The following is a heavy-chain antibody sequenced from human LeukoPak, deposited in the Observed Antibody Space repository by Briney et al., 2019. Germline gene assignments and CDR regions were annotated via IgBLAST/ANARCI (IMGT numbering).Heavy chain of an antibody. CDR3: ARDQELGF. D-gene: IGHD3-10*01. CDR1: GGSISSYY. J-gene: IGHJ4*02. Sequence: KPSETLSLTCSVSGGSISSYYWTWIRQPAGKGLEWIGRSYISGSTDYNPSLKSRVTVSVDTSQNQFSLKLTSVTAADTAVYYCARDQELGFWGQGTLVTVSS. V-gene: IGHV4-4*07. CDR2: SYISGST.